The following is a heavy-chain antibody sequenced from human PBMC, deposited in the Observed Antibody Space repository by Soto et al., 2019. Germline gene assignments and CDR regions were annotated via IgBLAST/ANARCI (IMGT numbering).Heavy chain of an antibody. V-gene: IGHV1-69*02. J-gene: IGHJ4*02. D-gene: IGHD1-26*01. Sequence: QVQLVQSGAEVKKPGSSVKVSCKASGGTFSNYIISWVRQAPGQGLEWMGRIIPILGIANYAQKFQGRVKITADKSSSTASLELSSLRSEDTAVYYCARFPQTSIVGAAYFDYWGQGTLVTVSS. CDR2: IIPILGIA. CDR1: GGTFSNYI. CDR3: ARFPQTSIVGAAYFDY.